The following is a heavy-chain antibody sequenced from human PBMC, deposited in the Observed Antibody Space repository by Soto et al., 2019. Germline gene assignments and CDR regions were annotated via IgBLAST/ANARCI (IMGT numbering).Heavy chain of an antibody. CDR2: IYYSGST. J-gene: IGHJ4*02. Sequence: SETLSLTCTVSGGSINSDDYYWGWIRQPPGKGLEWIGSIYYSGSTYYNPSLKSRVTISVDTSKNQFSLKLSSVTAADTAVYYCARSMTTVVTLDYWGQGTLVTVSS. D-gene: IGHD4-17*01. CDR3: ARSMTTVVTLDY. V-gene: IGHV4-39*01. CDR1: GGSINSDDYY.